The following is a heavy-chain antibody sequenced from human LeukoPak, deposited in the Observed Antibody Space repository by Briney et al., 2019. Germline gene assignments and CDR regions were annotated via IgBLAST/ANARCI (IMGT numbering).Heavy chain of an antibody. V-gene: IGHV1-69*05. D-gene: IGHD2-15*01. J-gene: IGHJ4*02. CDR2: IIPIFGTA. Sequence: SVKVSCKASGGTFSSYAISWVRQAPGQGLEWMGGIIPIFGTANYAQKFQGRVTITTDESTGTAYMELSSLRSEDAAVYYCAREPDSTGDYWGQGTLVTVSS. CDR1: GGTFSSYA. CDR3: AREPDSTGDY.